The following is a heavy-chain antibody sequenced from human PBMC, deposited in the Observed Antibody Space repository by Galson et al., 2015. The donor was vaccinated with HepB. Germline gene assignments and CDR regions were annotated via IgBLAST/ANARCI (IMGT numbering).Heavy chain of an antibody. CDR3: ARGNTALLY. CDR2: INTYYGKT. CDR1: GYTFTSYG. Sequence: QSGAEVKKPGASVNVSCKTSGYTFTSYGISWVRQAPGQGLEWMGWINTYYGKTQYIESLQDRVTMTADSSTSTAYMDLRYLRSADTATYYCARGNTALLYWGQGTLISVPS. D-gene: IGHD5-18*01. J-gene: IGHJ4*02. V-gene: IGHV1-18*04.